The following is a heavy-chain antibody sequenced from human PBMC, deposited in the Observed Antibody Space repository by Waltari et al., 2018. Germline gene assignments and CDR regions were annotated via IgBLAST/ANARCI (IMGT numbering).Heavy chain of an antibody. CDR1: GFTFSSYA. D-gene: IGHD2-21*01. Sequence: EVQLLESGGGLVQPGGSLRLSCAASGFTFSSYAMSWVRQAPGKGLEWVSVIYSCVSTYYAYAVKGRFTISRDNSKNTLYLQMNSLRAEDTAVYYCAKERAMIAPTGYYYYYMDVWGKGTTVTVSS. J-gene: IGHJ6*03. CDR2: IYSCVST. CDR3: AKERAMIAPTGYYYYYMDV. V-gene: IGHV3-23*03.